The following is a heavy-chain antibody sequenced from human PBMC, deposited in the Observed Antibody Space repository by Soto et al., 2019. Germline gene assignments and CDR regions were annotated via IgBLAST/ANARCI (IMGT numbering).Heavy chain of an antibody. J-gene: IGHJ4*02. CDR1: GFTISGYG. Sequence: QMQLVESGGGVVQHGRSLRLSCAASGFTISGYGMHWVRQAPGKGLEWVAVTRHDGSNTYYADSVRGRFTISRDNSKKTLYLQMNSLRAEDTAVYYCARDGVGATTYFGYFDYWGQGTLVTVSS. V-gene: IGHV3-33*01. CDR2: TRHDGSNT. CDR3: ARDGVGATTYFGYFDY. D-gene: IGHD1-26*01.